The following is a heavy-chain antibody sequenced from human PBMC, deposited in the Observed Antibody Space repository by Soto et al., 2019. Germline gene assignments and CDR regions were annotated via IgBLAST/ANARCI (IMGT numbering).Heavy chain of an antibody. CDR2: IGAADDP. J-gene: IGHJ6*02. D-gene: IGHD2-15*01. V-gene: IGHV3-13*05. Sequence: GGSLILSCSASGFTFSAYDMHWVRQTTGNGLDWVSAIGAADDPYYLGSVKGRFTISRENAKNSLYLQMNSLRAEDTAVYYCARAYSGRLPRRADYYFAMDVWGQGNTVTGSS. CDR3: ARAYSGRLPRRADYYFAMDV. CDR1: GFTFSAYD.